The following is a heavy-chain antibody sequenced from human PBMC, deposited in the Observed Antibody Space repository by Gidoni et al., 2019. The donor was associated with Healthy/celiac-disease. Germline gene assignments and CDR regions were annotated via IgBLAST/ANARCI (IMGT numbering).Heavy chain of an antibody. D-gene: IGHD1-26*01. Sequence: EVQLVESGGGLVQPGRSLRLSCAASGFTFDDYAMHWVRQAPGKGLEWVSGISWNSGSIGYADSVKGRFTISRDNAKNSLYLQMNSLRAEDTALYYCAQGLVGATSFFDYWGQGTMVTVSS. CDR1: GFTFDDYA. CDR3: AQGLVGATSFFDY. V-gene: IGHV3-9*01. CDR2: ISWNSGSI. J-gene: IGHJ4*02.